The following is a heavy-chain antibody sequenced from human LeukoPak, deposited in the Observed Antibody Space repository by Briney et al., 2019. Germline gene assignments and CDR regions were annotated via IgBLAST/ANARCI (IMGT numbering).Heavy chain of an antibody. D-gene: IGHD3-10*01. V-gene: IGHV4-39*01. J-gene: IGHJ4*02. CDR2: IYYSGST. CDR3: TSPLTSTMGLGY. Sequence: SETLSLTGTVSGVSISNSSYFWGWIRQPPGKGLEYIGTIYYSGSTAYNPSLKSRMTIFVDTSKNQVSLTLRSVTAADTGVYYRTSPLTSTMGLGYWGQGTQVTVSS. CDR1: GVSISNSSYF.